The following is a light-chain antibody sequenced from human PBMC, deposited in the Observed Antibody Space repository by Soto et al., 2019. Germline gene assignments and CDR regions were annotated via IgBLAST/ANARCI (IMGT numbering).Light chain of an antibody. CDR1: QSVSRY. CDR3: KQRSNWPPLT. V-gene: IGKV3-11*01. Sequence: EIVLTQSPATLSLSPGERATLSCRASQSVSRYLAWYQHKPGQAPRLLIYDESSRATGIPARFSGSGAGTDFTLTISSLGPEDFAVYYCKQRSNWPPLTFGGGTKVEIK. J-gene: IGKJ4*01. CDR2: DES.